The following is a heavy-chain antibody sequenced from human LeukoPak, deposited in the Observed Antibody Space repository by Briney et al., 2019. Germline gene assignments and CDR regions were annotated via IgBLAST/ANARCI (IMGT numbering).Heavy chain of an antibody. J-gene: IGHJ4*02. Sequence: SETLSLTCTVSGGPISNYYWSWIRQPAGKGLEWIGRIFTSGSTNYNPSLKSRVTMSVDTSKNQFSLKLSSVTAADTAVYYCARPGYSASSGFDYWGQGTLVTVSS. D-gene: IGHD1-26*01. CDR3: ARPGYSASSGFDY. CDR1: GGPISNYY. CDR2: IFTSGST. V-gene: IGHV4-4*07.